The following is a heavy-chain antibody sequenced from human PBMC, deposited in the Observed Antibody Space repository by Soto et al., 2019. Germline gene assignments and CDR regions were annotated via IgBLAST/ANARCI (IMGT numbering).Heavy chain of an antibody. J-gene: IGHJ4*02. D-gene: IGHD3-3*01. Sequence: QVQLVESGGGVVQPGRSLRLSCAASGFTFSSYAMHWVRQAPGKGLEWVAVISYDGSNKYYADSVKGRFTISRDNSKNTLYLQMNSRRSEDTAVYYCARDKSIFGVVTPPFDYWGQGTLVTVSS. V-gene: IGHV3-30-3*01. CDR1: GFTFSSYA. CDR3: ARDKSIFGVVTPPFDY. CDR2: ISYDGSNK.